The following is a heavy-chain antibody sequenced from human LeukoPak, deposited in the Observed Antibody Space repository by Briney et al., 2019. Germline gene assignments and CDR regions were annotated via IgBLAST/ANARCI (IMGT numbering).Heavy chain of an antibody. D-gene: IGHD3-16*01. CDR1: GYTFTSYY. V-gene: IGHV1-46*01. Sequence: ASVKVSCKASGYTFTSYYMHWVRHAPGQGLEWMGIINPSGGSTSYAQKFQGRVTMTRDTSTSTVYMELSSLRSEDTAVYYCARDYASNVPFDYWGQGTLVTVSS. J-gene: IGHJ4*02. CDR3: ARDYASNVPFDY. CDR2: INPSGGST.